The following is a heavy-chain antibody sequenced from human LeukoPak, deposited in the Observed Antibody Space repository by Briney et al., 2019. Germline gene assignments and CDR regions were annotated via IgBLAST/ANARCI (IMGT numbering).Heavy chain of an antibody. CDR1: GFTFSSYA. Sequence: PGGSLRLSCAASGFTFSSYAMSWVRQAPGKGLEWVSGISASGGSTYYADSVKGRFTISRDNSKNTLYLQMNSLRAEDTVVYYCAGRLTGSYFDYWGQGTLVTVSS. CDR2: ISASGGST. J-gene: IGHJ4*02. D-gene: IGHD3-9*01. CDR3: AGRLTGSYFDY. V-gene: IGHV3-23*01.